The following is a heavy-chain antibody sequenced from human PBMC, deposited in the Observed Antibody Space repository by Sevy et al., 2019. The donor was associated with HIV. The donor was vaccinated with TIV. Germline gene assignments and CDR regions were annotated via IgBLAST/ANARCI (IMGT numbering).Heavy chain of an antibody. D-gene: IGHD2-21*01. Sequence: GGSLRLSCAASGFTFSSYGMHWVRQAPGKGLEWVAFIRYDGSNKYYADSVKGRFTISRDNSKNTLYLQMNSLRAEDTAVYYCAKGNRAYSFVIPNAFDIWGQGTMVTVSS. J-gene: IGHJ3*02. CDR2: IRYDGSNK. V-gene: IGHV3-30*02. CDR1: GFTFSSYG. CDR3: AKGNRAYSFVIPNAFDI.